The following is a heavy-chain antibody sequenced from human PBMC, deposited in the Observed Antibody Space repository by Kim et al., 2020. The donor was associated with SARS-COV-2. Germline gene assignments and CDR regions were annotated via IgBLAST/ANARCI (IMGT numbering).Heavy chain of an antibody. Sequence: GGSLRLSCAASGFTFSDHYMDWVRQAPGKGLEWVGRTRNKANSYTTEYAASVKGRFTISRDDSKNSLYLQMNSLKTEDTAVYYCASGGRVITFGGVIDLADAFDIWGQGTMVTVSS. CDR2: TRNKANSYTT. CDR1: GFTFSDHY. D-gene: IGHD3-16*02. CDR3: ASGGRVITFGGVIDLADAFDI. V-gene: IGHV3-72*01. J-gene: IGHJ3*02.